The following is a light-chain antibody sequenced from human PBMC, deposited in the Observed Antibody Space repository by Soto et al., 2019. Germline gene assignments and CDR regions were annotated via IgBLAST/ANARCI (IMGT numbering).Light chain of an antibody. Sequence: DIQMTQSPSTLSGSVGDRVTITCRASQTISSWLAWYQQKPGKAPKLLIYKASTLKSGVPSRFSGSGSGTEFTLTISSMQPDDFATDCCQHYNSYSEAFGQGPKVELK. CDR2: KAS. CDR1: QTISSW. V-gene: IGKV1-5*03. J-gene: IGKJ1*01. CDR3: QHYNSYSEA.